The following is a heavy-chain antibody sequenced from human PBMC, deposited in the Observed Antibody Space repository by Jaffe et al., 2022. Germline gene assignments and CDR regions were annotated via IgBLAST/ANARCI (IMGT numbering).Heavy chain of an antibody. J-gene: IGHJ4*02. CDR3: VREKRSRDGYNGYFDR. Sequence: EVQLVESGGGLVQPGGSLRLSCAASGFTFSSFWMHWVRQAPGEGLVWVSRLSGDGSYKNYADSVEGRLTISRDNAKNTLYLQMNSLRAEDTAVYYCVREKRSRDGYNGYFDRWGQGTLVTVSS. CDR1: GFTFSSFW. CDR2: LSGDGSYK. V-gene: IGHV3-74*01. D-gene: IGHD5-12*01.